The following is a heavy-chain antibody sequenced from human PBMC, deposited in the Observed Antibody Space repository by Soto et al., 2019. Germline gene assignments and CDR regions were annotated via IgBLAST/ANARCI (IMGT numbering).Heavy chain of an antibody. Sequence: GESLKISCAASGFTFSNAWMNWVRQAPGKGLEWVGRIKSKTDGGTTDYAAPVKGRFTISRDDPKNTLYLQMNSLKTEDTAVYYCTTDHSWLGYNLRQRAYWGQGTLVTVSS. V-gene: IGHV3-15*07. CDR3: TTDHSWLGYNLRQRAY. J-gene: IGHJ4*02. CDR2: IKSKTDGGTT. D-gene: IGHD3-10*02. CDR1: GFTFSNAW.